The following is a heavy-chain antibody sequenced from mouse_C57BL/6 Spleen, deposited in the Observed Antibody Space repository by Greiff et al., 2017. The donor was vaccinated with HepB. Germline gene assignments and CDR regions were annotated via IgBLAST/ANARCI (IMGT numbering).Heavy chain of an antibody. CDR2: IYPRSGNT. CDR1: GYTFTSYG. D-gene: IGHD2-2*01. Sequence: QVQLQQSGAELARPGASVKLSCKASGYTFTSYGISWVKQRTGQGLEWIGEIYPRSGNTYYNEKFKGKAKLTADKSSSTAYMELRSLTSEDSAVYFCARGGYDEGYAMDYWGQGTSVTVSS. V-gene: IGHV1-81*01. J-gene: IGHJ4*01. CDR3: ARGGYDEGYAMDY.